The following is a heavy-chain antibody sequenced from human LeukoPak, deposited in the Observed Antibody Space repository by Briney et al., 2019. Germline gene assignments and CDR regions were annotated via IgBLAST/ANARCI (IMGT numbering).Heavy chain of an antibody. CDR1: GFTFSSYW. CDR2: IKQDGSEK. J-gene: IGHJ5*02. CDR3: ARWYNWNPT. Sequence: PGGSLRLSCVGSGFTFSSYWMSWVRQAPGKGLEWVANIKQDGSEKYYVDSVKGRFTISRDNAKNSLYLQMNSLRAEDTAVYYCARWYNWNPTWGQGTLVTVSS. D-gene: IGHD1-20*01. V-gene: IGHV3-7*01.